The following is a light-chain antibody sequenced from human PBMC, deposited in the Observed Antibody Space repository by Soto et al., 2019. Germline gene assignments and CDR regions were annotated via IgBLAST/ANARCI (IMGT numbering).Light chain of an antibody. CDR1: SSDVGGYDS. Sequence: QSALTQPASVSGSPGQSITMSCTGTSSDVGGYDSVSWYQQHTGKAPKLLIYEVNNRPSGVSNRFSGSKSGNTASLTVSGLQAEDEADYYCASYAGSIKTVFGGGTKLTVL. CDR3: ASYAGSIKTV. V-gene: IGLV2-14*01. J-gene: IGLJ3*02. CDR2: EVN.